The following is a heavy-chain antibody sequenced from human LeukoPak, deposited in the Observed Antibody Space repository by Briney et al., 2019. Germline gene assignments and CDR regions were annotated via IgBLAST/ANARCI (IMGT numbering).Heavy chain of an antibody. Sequence: ASLKVSCQASGYGFTDYYVHWIRQAPGQGLEWMGWINPSSGATIYAQKFQGRVTMTRDTFTTIAYMEINSLVSDDTAVYYCARGWQINSSGGFVDPWGQGTLVTVPS. V-gene: IGHV1-2*02. CDR3: ARGWQINSSGGFVDP. J-gene: IGHJ5*02. D-gene: IGHD6-6*01. CDR2: INPSSGAT. CDR1: GYGFTDYY.